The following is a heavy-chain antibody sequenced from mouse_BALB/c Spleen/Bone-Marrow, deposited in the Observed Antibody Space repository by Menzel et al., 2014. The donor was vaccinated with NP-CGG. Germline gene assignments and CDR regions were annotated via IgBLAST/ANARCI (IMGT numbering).Heavy chain of an antibody. V-gene: IGHV1-9*01. CDR3: ARGERRFDYDEGGLFAY. Sequence: VKLVESGAELMKPGASVKIFCKATGYTFSSYWIEWVKQRPGHGLEWIGEILPGSGSTNYSEKFKGKATFTADTSSNTAYMQRSSLTSEDSAVYYCARGERRFDYDEGGLFAYWGQGTLVTVSA. CDR1: GYTFSSYW. D-gene: IGHD2-4*01. CDR2: ILPGSGST. J-gene: IGHJ3*01.